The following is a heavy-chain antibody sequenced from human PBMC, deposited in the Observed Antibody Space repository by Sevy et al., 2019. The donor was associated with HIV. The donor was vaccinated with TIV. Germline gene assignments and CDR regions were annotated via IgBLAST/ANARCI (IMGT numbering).Heavy chain of an antibody. V-gene: IGHV3-7*01. J-gene: IGHJ6*02. CDR1: GFTFNSYW. CDR2: IKQDGSEK. CDR3: AREGSPYDTYYYYYGMDV. Sequence: GGSLRLSCAASGFTFNSYWMTWVRQAPGKGLEWVANIKQDGSEKYYVDSVKGRFTISRDNAQNSLCLQMNTLRAEDTAVYYCAREGSPYDTYYYYYGMDVWGQGTTVTVSS. D-gene: IGHD5-12*01.